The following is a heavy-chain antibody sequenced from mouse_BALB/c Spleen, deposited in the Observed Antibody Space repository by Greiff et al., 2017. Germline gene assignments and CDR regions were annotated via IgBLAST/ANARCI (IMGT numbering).Heavy chain of an antibody. Sequence: EVMLVESGGGLVKPGGSLKLSCAASGFTFSDYYMYWVRQTPEKRLVWVATISDGGSYTYYPDSVKGRFTISRDNAKNNLYLQMSSLKSEDTAMYYCAGGVHGSSWAWFAYWGQGTLVTVSA. J-gene: IGHJ3*01. CDR2: ISDGGSYT. V-gene: IGHV5-4*02. CDR3: AGGVHGSSWAWFAY. CDR1: GFTFSDYY. D-gene: IGHD1-1*01.